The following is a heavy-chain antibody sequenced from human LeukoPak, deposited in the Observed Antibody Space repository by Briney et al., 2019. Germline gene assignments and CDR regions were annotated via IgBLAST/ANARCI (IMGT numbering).Heavy chain of an antibody. CDR3: ARGRLHYYGSGSYYYFDS. V-gene: IGHV3-48*01. Sequence: GGSLRLSCAASGFTFSSYSMNWVRQAPGKGLVWVSYISSSSSTIYYADSVKGRFTISRDNAKNSLYLQMNSLRAEDTAVYYCARGRLHYYGSGSYYYFDSWGQGTLVTVSS. CDR1: GFTFSSYS. J-gene: IGHJ4*02. CDR2: ISSSSSTI. D-gene: IGHD3-10*01.